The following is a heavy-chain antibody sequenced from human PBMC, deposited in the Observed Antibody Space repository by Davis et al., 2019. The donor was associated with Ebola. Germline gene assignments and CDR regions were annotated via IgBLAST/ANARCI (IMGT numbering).Heavy chain of an antibody. V-gene: IGHV3-21*01. CDR2: ISSSSSYI. CDR1: GFNFAIYT. Sequence: GESLKISCVASGFNFAIYTMHWVRQAPGKGLEWVSSISSSSSYIYYADSVKGRFTISRDNAKNSLYLQMNSLRAEDTAVYYCARDPASIAAAGSVDYWGQGTLVTVSS. D-gene: IGHD6-13*01. CDR3: ARDPASIAAAGSVDY. J-gene: IGHJ4*02.